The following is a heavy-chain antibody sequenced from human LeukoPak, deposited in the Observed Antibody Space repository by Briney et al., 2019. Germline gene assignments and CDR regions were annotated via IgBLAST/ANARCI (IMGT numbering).Heavy chain of an antibody. CDR1: GGSISSYY. V-gene: IGHV4-59*01. CDR2: IYYSGNT. Sequence: PSETLSLTCTVSGGSISSYYWSWIRQPPGKGLEWIGFIYYSGNTNYNPSLKSRVTISVDTSKNQFSLKLSSVTAADTAVYYCARDLAVAGTGYYYGMDVWGQGTTVTVSS. D-gene: IGHD6-19*01. CDR3: ARDLAVAGTGYYYGMDV. J-gene: IGHJ6*02.